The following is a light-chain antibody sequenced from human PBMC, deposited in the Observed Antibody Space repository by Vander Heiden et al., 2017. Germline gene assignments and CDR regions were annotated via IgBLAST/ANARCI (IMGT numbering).Light chain of an antibody. V-gene: IGKV4-1*01. Sequence: LFPQSLDPLLLPLGGRATINCKSSQTVLYDADNKNYLAWYRQKPGQPPKLLISWAATRDSGVPDRFSGSGSGIDFTLTISSLQAEDVAIYYCQQYNASPLTFGEGTRVDIK. CDR2: WAA. CDR3: QQYNASPLT. J-gene: IGKJ4*01. CDR1: QTVLYDADNKNY.